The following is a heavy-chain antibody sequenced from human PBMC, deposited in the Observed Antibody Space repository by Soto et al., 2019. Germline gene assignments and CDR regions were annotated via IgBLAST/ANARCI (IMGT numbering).Heavy chain of an antibody. Sequence: SETLSLTCTVSGGSISSSSYYWGWIRQPPGKGLEWIGSIYYSGSTYYNPSLKSRVTISVDTSKNQFSLKLSSVTAADTAVYYCARQLWFGEPAHHYFDYWGRGTLVTVPS. D-gene: IGHD3-10*01. CDR1: GGSISSSSYY. CDR3: ARQLWFGEPAHHYFDY. CDR2: IYYSGST. V-gene: IGHV4-39*01. J-gene: IGHJ4*02.